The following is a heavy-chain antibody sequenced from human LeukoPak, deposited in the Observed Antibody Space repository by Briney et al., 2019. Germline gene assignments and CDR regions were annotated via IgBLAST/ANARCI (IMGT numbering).Heavy chain of an antibody. CDR1: GFTFSNYA. J-gene: IGHJ3*02. CDR3: AKEGGYSGGWYVAFDI. D-gene: IGHD6-19*01. Sequence: PGGSLRLSCAASGFTFSNYAMSWVRQAPGKGLEWVSAISGSGGSTYYADSVKGRFTISRDNSKNMLYLQMNSLRAEDTAIYYCAKEGGYSGGWYVAFDIWGQGTMVTVSS. CDR2: ISGSGGST. V-gene: IGHV3-23*01.